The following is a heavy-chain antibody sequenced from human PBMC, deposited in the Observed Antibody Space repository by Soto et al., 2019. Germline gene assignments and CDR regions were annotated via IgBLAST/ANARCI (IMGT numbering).Heavy chain of an antibody. CDR3: ARAKGSTKYYDILTGYYNGGTGEGMDV. D-gene: IGHD3-9*01. Sequence: GGSLRLSCAASGFTFSSYDMHWVRQATGKGLEWVSAIGTAGDTYYPGSVKGRFTISRENAKNSLYLQMNSLRAGDTAVYYCARAKGSTKYYDILTGYYNGGTGEGMDVWGQGTTVTV. CDR2: IGTAGDT. V-gene: IGHV3-13*04. J-gene: IGHJ6*02. CDR1: GFTFSSYD.